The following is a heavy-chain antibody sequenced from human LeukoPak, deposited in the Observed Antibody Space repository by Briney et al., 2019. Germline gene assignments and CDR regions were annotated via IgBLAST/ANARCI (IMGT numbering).Heavy chain of an antibody. V-gene: IGHV3-23*01. CDR3: AKDLAPAAY. D-gene: IGHD2-2*01. CDR2: LTGSGGST. CDR1: GFTFSSSS. J-gene: IGHJ4*02. Sequence: GGSLRLSCAASGFTFSSSSMSWVRQAPGKGLEWVSALTGSGGSTYYADSVKGRFTISRDNSKKTLFLQMNSLGAEDTAVYYCAKDLAPAAYWGQGTLVTVCS.